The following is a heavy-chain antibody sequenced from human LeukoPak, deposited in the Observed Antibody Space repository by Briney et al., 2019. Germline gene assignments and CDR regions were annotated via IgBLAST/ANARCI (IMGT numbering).Heavy chain of an antibody. CDR2: MYYSGSS. CDR3: ARPQGFQLLDFEY. CDR1: GGSISSSSYY. V-gene: IGHV4-39*01. J-gene: IGHJ4*02. D-gene: IGHD2-2*01. Sequence: PSETLSLTCTVSGGSISSSSYYWGWIRHPPGKGLEWIGSMYYSGSSYYNPSLRSRVTISVDTSKNQFSLKLSSVTAADTAVYSCARPQGFQLLDFEYWGQGTLVTVSS.